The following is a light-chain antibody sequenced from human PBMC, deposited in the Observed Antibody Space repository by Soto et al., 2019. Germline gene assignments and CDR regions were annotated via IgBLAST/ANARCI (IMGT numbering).Light chain of an antibody. CDR3: QQYNSYSET. CDR1: PNIGNR. CDR2: DAS. V-gene: IGKV1-5*01. Sequence: DIQMTQSPSTLSASVGDRITITCRASPNIGNRLAWYQQKPGKAPKLLIYDASSLESGVPSRFSGSGSGTEFTLTISSLQPDDFATYYCQQYNSYSETFGQGTKVDIK. J-gene: IGKJ1*01.